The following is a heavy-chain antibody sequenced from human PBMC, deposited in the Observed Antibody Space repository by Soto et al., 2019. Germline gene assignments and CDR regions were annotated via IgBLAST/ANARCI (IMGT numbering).Heavy chain of an antibody. D-gene: IGHD1-26*01. CDR3: ATVDVEGELLRFYYGMDV. J-gene: IGHJ6*02. Sequence: VASVKVSCKVSGYTLTELSMHWVRQAPGKGLERKGGFDPEDGETIYAQKIQGRVTMTEDTSTDTAYMELSSLRSEDTAVYYCATVDVEGELLRFYYGMDVSGQGTTVTVS. V-gene: IGHV1-24*01. CDR2: FDPEDGET. CDR1: GYTLTELS.